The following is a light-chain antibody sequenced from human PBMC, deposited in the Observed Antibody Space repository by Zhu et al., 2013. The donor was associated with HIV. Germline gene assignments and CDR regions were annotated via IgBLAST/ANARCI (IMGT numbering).Light chain of an antibody. CDR2: AAS. V-gene: IGKV1-6*01. Sequence: DRVTITCRASHDIRNDLGWYQHKQGEAPKVLIYAASTLQSGVPSRFSGSGYGTDFTLTINSLQPDDFGTYYCQQYGAYPYTFGQGTKVEIK. CDR3: QQYGAYPYT. J-gene: IGKJ2*01. CDR1: HDIRND.